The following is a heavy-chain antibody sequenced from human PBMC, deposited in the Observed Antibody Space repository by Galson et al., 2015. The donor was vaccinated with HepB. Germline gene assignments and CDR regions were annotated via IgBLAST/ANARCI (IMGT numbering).Heavy chain of an antibody. Sequence: SLRLSCAASGFTFSGSAMHWVRQASGKGLEWVGRIRSKANSYATAYAASVKGRFTISRDDSKNTAYLQMNSLKTEDTAVYYCTRHGHCSSTSFYTPYWGQGTLVTVSS. CDR1: GFTFSGSA. CDR2: IRSKANSYAT. J-gene: IGHJ4*02. CDR3: TRHGHCSSTSFYTPY. V-gene: IGHV3-73*01. D-gene: IGHD2-2*02.